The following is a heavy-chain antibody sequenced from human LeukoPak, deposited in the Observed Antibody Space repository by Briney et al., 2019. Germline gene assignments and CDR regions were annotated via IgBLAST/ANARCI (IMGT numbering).Heavy chain of an antibody. CDR1: GVTFSKYW. Sequence: PVGSLRLSCAASGVTFSKYWKLWVRQAPGKGLESVSRINTDGTVPTYADSVKGRFTVSRDNADNTMFLQMNSVRDEDTAVYYCATKQWLAPPPDSWGQGTPVTVYS. CDR3: ATKQWLAPPPDS. J-gene: IGHJ4*02. V-gene: IGHV3-74*01. D-gene: IGHD6-19*01. CDR2: INTDGTVP.